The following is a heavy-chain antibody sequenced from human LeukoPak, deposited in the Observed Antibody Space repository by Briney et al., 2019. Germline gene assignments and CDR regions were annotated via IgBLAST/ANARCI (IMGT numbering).Heavy chain of an antibody. D-gene: IGHD2-15*01. CDR3: AGLDIVVVVAATHFDY. V-gene: IGHV4-59*05. CDR1: GGSISSYY. J-gene: IGHJ4*02. CDR2: IYYSGST. Sequence: SETLSLTCTVSGGSISSYYWSWIRQPPGKGLEWIGSIYYSGSTYYNPSLKSRVTISVDTSKNQFSLKLSSVTAADTAVYYCAGLDIVVVVAATHFDYWGQGTLVTVSS.